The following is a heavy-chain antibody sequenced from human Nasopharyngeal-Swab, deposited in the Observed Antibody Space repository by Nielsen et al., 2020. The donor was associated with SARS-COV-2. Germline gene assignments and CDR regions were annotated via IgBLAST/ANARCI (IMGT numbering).Heavy chain of an antibody. Sequence: VRQASGKGLEWVSVIYSGGSTYYADSVKGRFTISRDNSKNTLYLQMNSLRAEDTAVYYCARGISSSLNWGQGTLVTVSS. CDR2: IYSGGST. J-gene: IGHJ4*02. CDR3: ARGISSSLN. D-gene: IGHD6-6*01. V-gene: IGHV3-53*01.